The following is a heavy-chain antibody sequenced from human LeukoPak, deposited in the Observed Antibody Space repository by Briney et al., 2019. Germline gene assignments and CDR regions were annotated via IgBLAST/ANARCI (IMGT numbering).Heavy chain of an antibody. CDR2: ISYIGST. Sequence: SETLSLTCAVSGDSFSSHYWTWIRQPPGKGLEWIGYISYIGSTNYNPSLKSRVTISIDMSKNQFSLKLSSVTAADTAVYYCARDLVTVTKGFDIWGQGTMVSVSS. J-gene: IGHJ3*02. CDR3: ARDLVTVTKGFDI. V-gene: IGHV4-59*11. CDR1: GDSFSSHY. D-gene: IGHD4-17*01.